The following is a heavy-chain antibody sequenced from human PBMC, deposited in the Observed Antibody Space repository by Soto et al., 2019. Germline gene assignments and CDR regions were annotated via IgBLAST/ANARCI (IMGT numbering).Heavy chain of an antibody. CDR2: INPNSGGA. V-gene: IGHV1-2*04. J-gene: IGHJ3*02. CDR1: GYTFTGYY. Sequence: QVRLVQSGAEVKKPGASVKVSCKASGYTFTGYYIHWVRQAPGQGLEWMGWINPNSGGANIAQKFQGWVTMTRDTFISTTYMELSRLKSNATAVYFWARDYYYGIASYGFEIWGQGTMVTVAS. CDR3: ARDYYYGIASYGFEI. D-gene: IGHD3-10*01.